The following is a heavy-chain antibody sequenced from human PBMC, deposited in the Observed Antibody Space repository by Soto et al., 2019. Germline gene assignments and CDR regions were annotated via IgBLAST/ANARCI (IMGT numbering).Heavy chain of an antibody. D-gene: IGHD6-6*01. Sequence: QMQLVQSGAEARKPGASVKVSCKTSGYTFTGHYLNWVRQAPGRGLEWVGWINPKTGDTNNAQKIQGRVTMTTYTFISRGYMGLSGLKTEDTAVYYCVTGDHLVRWGQGTGVTVSS. CDR1: GYTFTGHY. V-gene: IGHV1-2*02. CDR3: VTGDHLVR. J-gene: IGHJ4*02. CDR2: INPKTGDT.